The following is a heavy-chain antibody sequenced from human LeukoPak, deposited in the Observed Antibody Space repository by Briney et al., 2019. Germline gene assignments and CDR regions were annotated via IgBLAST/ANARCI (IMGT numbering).Heavy chain of an antibody. D-gene: IGHD3-22*01. V-gene: IGHV3-23*01. CDR3: ARDLYYYDSSGYYYLSYYYYGMDV. J-gene: IGHJ6*02. CDR1: GFTFSSYA. CDR2: ISGSGGNT. Sequence: GGSLRLSCAASGFTFSSYAMSWVRQAPGKGLEWVSGISGSGGNTDYADSVKGRFTISRDNSKNTLYLQMNSLRAEDTAVYYCARDLYYYDSSGYYYLSYYYYGMDVWGQGTTVTVSS.